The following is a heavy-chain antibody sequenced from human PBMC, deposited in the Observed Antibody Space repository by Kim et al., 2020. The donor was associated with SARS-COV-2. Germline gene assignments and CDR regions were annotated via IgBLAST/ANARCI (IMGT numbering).Heavy chain of an antibody. J-gene: IGHJ5*02. V-gene: IGHV4-34*01. Sequence: SETLSLTCAVYGGSFSGYYWSWIRQPPGKGLEWIGEINHSGSTNYNPSLKSRVTISVDTSKNQFSLKLSSVTAADTAVYYCARGRKRQIFGVVSGFDPWGQGTLVTVSS. CDR2: INHSGST. D-gene: IGHD3-3*01. CDR1: GGSFSGYY. CDR3: ARGRKRQIFGVVSGFDP.